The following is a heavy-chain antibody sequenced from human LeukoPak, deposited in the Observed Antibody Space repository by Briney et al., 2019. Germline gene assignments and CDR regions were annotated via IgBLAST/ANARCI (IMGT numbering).Heavy chain of an antibody. CDR3: ARLNCSGGSCYSVDH. CDR2: IHHSGST. D-gene: IGHD2-15*01. J-gene: IGHJ5*02. CDR1: GYSISSNNW. Sequence: SETLSLTCAVSGYSISSNNWWAWIRQPPGKGLEWIGEIHHSGSTNYNPSLKSRVTISVDTSKNQFSLKLSSVTAADTAVYYCARLNCSGGSCYSVDHWGQGTLVTVSS. V-gene: IGHV4-28*01.